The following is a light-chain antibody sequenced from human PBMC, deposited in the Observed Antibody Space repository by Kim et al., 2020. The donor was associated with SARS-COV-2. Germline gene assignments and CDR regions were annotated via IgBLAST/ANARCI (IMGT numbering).Light chain of an antibody. V-gene: IGLV3-25*03. CDR1: ALPKKY. Sequence: SYELTQPPSMSVSPGQTARITCSGDALPKKYAYWYQQKPGQAPVLVIYNDSERPSGIPERFSGSTSGTTVTLTISGVQAEDEADYYCQSADNSGTYHVVFGGGTQLTVL. CDR3: QSADNSGTYHVV. J-gene: IGLJ2*01. CDR2: NDS.